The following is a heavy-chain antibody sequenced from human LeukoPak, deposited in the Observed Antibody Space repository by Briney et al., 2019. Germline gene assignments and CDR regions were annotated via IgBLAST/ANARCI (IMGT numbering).Heavy chain of an antibody. CDR2: ISSSSSTI. Sequence: GGSLRLSCAASGFTFSSYSMNWVRQAPGKGLEWVSYISSSSSTIYYADSVKGRFTISRDNAKNSLYLQMNSLRAEDTAVYYCARVDRSPTVVTPPGYWGQGTLVTVSS. J-gene: IGHJ4*02. CDR1: GFTFSSYS. V-gene: IGHV3-48*01. D-gene: IGHD4-23*01. CDR3: ARVDRSPTVVTPPGY.